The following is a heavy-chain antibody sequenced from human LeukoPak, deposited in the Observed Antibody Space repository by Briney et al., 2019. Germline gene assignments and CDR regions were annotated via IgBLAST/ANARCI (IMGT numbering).Heavy chain of an antibody. CDR1: GFTFSDYY. V-gene: IGHV3-11*01. J-gene: IGHJ6*03. CDR2: ISSSGTTI. CDR3: ARLGHYYYFMDV. Sequence: GGSLRLSCAASGFTFSDYYMIWIRQAPGKGLDWVSYISSSGTTIYHADSAKGRFTISRDDAKDSLFLQMNSLRAEDTAVYYCARLGHYYYFMDVWGKGTTVTVSS.